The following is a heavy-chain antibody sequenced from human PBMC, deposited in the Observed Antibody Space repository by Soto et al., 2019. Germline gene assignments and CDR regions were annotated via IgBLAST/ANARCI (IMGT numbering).Heavy chain of an antibody. V-gene: IGHV4-4*02. Sequence: QVQLQESGPGLVKPSGTLSLTCAVSGGSISSGNWWSWVRQPPGKGLEWIGEIYHSGSTNYNPSLKSRVTISVDKSKPQFSLKLSSVTVADTAVYYCARANDILTGYPFDYWGQGTLVTVSS. CDR3: ARANDILTGYPFDY. CDR1: GGSISSGNW. D-gene: IGHD3-9*01. CDR2: IYHSGST. J-gene: IGHJ4*02.